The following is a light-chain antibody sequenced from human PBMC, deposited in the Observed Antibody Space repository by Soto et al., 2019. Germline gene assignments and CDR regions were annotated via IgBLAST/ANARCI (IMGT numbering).Light chain of an antibody. V-gene: IGKV3-15*01. Sequence: EIVMTQSPATLSVSPGERATLSCRASQSVSSNLAWYQQKPGQAPRLVIYGASTRATGIPARFSGSGSGTEFTLTISSLQPEDFAVYQCQQYSKWPPWTFGPGTKVEIK. CDR1: QSVSSN. CDR2: GAS. CDR3: QQYSKWPPWT. J-gene: IGKJ1*01.